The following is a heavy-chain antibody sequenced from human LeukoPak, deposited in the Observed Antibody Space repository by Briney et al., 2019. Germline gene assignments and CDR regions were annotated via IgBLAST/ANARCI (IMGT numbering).Heavy chain of an antibody. J-gene: IGHJ4*02. CDR1: GVTFSSHW. V-gene: IGHV3-7*03. D-gene: IGHD1-26*01. CDR2: IKQDGSER. CDR3: ARDPNLYSGTYDTY. Sequence: GGSLRLSCVVSGVTFSSHWMSWVRQAPGKGLEWVANIKQDGSERYYVDSVKGRFTISRDNAKNSVFLQMNSLRAEDTAVYYCARDPNLYSGTYDTYWGQGTLVAVSS.